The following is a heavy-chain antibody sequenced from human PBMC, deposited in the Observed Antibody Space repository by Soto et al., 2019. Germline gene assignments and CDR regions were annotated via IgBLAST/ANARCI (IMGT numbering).Heavy chain of an antibody. Sequence: ASVKVSCKASGYTFINYNIFWVRQSPGQGLEWMGWISTSNGDTNYAQNFQGRVTMTTDTSTTTAYVELRSLRYDDTAVYYCGRDIRGATGEYWGQGTLVTVSS. CDR2: ISTSNGDT. J-gene: IGHJ4*02. D-gene: IGHD1-26*01. CDR3: GRDIRGATGEY. CDR1: GYTFINYN. V-gene: IGHV1-18*01.